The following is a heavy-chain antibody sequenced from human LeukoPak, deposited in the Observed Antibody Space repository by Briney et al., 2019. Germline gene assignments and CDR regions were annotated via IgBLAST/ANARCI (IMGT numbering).Heavy chain of an antibody. J-gene: IGHJ5*02. D-gene: IGHD3-10*01. V-gene: IGHV4-30-4*08. CDR1: GGSINSGDNY. Sequence: PSETLSLTCTVSGGSINSGDNYWSWIRQPPGKGLEWIGFIYNSGSTNYNPSLKRRITISADTSKNQFSLKLTSVTAADTAMYYCVRDPRVSMVRGVRYGSDTWGQGTLVIVSS. CDR3: VRDPRVSMVRGVRYGSDT. CDR2: IYNSGST.